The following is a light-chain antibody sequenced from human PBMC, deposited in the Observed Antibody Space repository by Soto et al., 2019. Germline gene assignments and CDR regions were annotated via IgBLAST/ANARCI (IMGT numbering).Light chain of an antibody. V-gene: IGLV1-40*01. CDR2: GNS. CDR1: SSNIGAGYD. Sequence: QTVVTQPPSVSGAPGQRVTISCTGSSSNIGAGYDVHWYQQLPGTAPKLLIYGNSNRPSGVPDRFSGSKSGTSASLAIIGLQAEDEADYYCQSYDSSLSGSRVFGGGTKVTVL. J-gene: IGLJ2*01. CDR3: QSYDSSLSGSRV.